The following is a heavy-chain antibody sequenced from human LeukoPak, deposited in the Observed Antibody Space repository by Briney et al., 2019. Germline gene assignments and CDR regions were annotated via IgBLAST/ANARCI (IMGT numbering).Heavy chain of an antibody. V-gene: IGHV1-18*01. Sequence: GASVKVSCKASGGTFSSYAISWVRQAPGQGLEWMGWISAYNGNTNYAQKLQGRVTMTTDTSTSTAYMELRSLRSDDTAVYYCAREVYSGYPFDYWGQGTLVTVSS. CDR1: GGTFSSYA. D-gene: IGHD5-12*01. CDR3: AREVYSGYPFDY. CDR2: ISAYNGNT. J-gene: IGHJ4*02.